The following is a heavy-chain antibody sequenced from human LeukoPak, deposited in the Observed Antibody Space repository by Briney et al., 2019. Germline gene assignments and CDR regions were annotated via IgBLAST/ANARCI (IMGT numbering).Heavy chain of an antibody. CDR1: GGSFSGYY. D-gene: IGHD4-11*01. CDR2: INRSGST. CDR3: ARGSAYSNYYYYGMDV. Sequence: SETLSLTCAVYGGSFSGYYWSWIRQPPGKGLEWIGEINRSGSTNYNPSLKSRVTISVDTSKNQFSLKLSSVTAADTAVYYCARGSAYSNYYYYGMDVWGQGTTVTVSS. V-gene: IGHV4-34*01. J-gene: IGHJ6*02.